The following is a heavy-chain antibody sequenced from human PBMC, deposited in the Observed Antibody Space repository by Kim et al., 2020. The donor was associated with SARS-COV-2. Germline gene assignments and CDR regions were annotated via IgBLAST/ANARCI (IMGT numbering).Heavy chain of an antibody. J-gene: IGHJ4*01. CDR1: GGSFSGYY. CDR3: ARGRGITMVRAHKLTFDY. V-gene: IGHV4-34*01. D-gene: IGHD3-10*01. Sequence: SETLSLTCAVYGGSFSGYYWSWIRQPPGKGLEWIGEINHSGSTNYNPSLKSRVTISVDTSKNQFSLKLSSVTAADTAVYYCARGRGITMVRAHKLTFDY. CDR2: INHSGST.